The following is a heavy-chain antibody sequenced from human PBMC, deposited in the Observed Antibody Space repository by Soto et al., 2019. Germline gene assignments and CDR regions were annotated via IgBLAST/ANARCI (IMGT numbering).Heavy chain of an antibody. D-gene: IGHD1-26*01. CDR3: ARGGQGGMDV. J-gene: IGHJ6*02. Sequence: ASVKVSCKASGYTFTNYYMHWVLQAPGQGLEWMGIINPTGGSTYYAQKFQGRVAMTSDTSTTTVYMELSSLRSEDTAVYYCARGGQGGMDVWGQETSVTVSS. CDR1: GYTFTNYY. V-gene: IGHV1-46*01. CDR2: INPTGGST.